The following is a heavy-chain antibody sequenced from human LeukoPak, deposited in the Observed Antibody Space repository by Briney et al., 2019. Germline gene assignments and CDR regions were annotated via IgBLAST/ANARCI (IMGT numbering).Heavy chain of an antibody. J-gene: IGHJ4*02. CDR1: GFTFSIYG. CDR2: IWYDGSNK. V-gene: IGHV3-33*06. CDR3: ANNIKRSIDY. D-gene: IGHD2/OR15-2a*01. Sequence: GGSLRLSCAASGFTFSIYGMHWVRQAPGKGLEWVAVIWYDGSNKYYADSMKGRFTISRDNSKNTLYLQMNSLRAEDTAVYYCANNIKRSIDYWGQGTLVTVSS.